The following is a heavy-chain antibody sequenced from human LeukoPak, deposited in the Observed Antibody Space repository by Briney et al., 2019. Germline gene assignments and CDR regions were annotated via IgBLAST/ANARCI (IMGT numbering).Heavy chain of an antibody. D-gene: IGHD6-13*01. CDR2: ISHGGDSA. V-gene: IGHV3-23*01. Sequence: GGSLRLSCTASGFTFSTYAMTWVRQAPGKGLEWVSVISHGGDSAWYADSVKGRFTISRDNTKNSLYLQMNSLRAEDTAVYYCVQMVGSSWYFDSWGQGALVTVSS. CDR1: GFTFSTYA. J-gene: IGHJ4*02. CDR3: VQMVGSSWYFDS.